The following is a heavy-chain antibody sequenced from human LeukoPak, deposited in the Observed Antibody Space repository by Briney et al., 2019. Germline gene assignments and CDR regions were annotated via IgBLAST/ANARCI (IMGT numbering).Heavy chain of an antibody. CDR3: ARHTAMVTDWFDP. CDR1: GGSISSSNW. D-gene: IGHD5-18*01. Sequence: SETLPLTCAVSGGSISSSNWWSWVRQPPGKGLEWIGEIYHSGSTNYNPSLKSRVTISVDKSKNQFSLKLSSVTAADTAVYYCARHTAMVTDWFDPWGQGTLVTVSS. CDR2: IYHSGST. J-gene: IGHJ5*02. V-gene: IGHV4-4*02.